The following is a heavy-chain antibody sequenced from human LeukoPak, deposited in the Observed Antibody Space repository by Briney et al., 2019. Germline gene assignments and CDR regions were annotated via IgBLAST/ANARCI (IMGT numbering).Heavy chain of an antibody. V-gene: IGHV4-38-2*01. D-gene: IGHD2-15*01. CDR2: MFHAGNT. Sequence: SETLSLTCAVSGYSITSGYHWGWVRQPPGKGLEWIGSMFHAGNTYYNPSLKSRVTMSIDTSMNHFSLNLISVTAADTVVYYCARTRYCSGETCFSPDLLDTWSRGTLVTVSS. J-gene: IGHJ5*02. CDR1: GYSITSGYH. CDR3: ARTRYCSGETCFSPDLLDT.